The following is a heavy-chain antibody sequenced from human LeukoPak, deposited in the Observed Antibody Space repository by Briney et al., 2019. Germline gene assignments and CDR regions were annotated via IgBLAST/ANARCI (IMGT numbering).Heavy chain of an antibody. CDR2: FSGGGGST. Sequence: GGSLRLSCAASGFTFSSYAMSWVRKAPGRGLEWVSAFSGGGGSTYYADSVEGRFTISRDNSKNTLYLQMNSLRAEDTAVYYCAKDGYDFWSGRYYYYYMDVWGKGTTVTVSS. J-gene: IGHJ6*03. V-gene: IGHV3-23*01. CDR1: GFTFSSYA. CDR3: AKDGYDFWSGRYYYYYMDV. D-gene: IGHD3-3*01.